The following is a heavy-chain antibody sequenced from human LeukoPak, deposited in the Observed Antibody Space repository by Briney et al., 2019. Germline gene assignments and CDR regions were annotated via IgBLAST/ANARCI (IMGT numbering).Heavy chain of an antibody. CDR1: GGSISSYY. D-gene: IGHD2-2*01. CDR2: IYTSGST. Sequence: SETLSLTCTVSGGSISSYYWSWIRQPAGKGLDWIGRIYTSGSTNYNPSLKSRVTMSVDTSKNQFSLKLTSVTAADTAVYYCARDVTSYCSSTSCYLRYYMDVWGKGTTVTISS. CDR3: ARDVTSYCSSTSCYLRYYMDV. V-gene: IGHV4-4*07. J-gene: IGHJ6*03.